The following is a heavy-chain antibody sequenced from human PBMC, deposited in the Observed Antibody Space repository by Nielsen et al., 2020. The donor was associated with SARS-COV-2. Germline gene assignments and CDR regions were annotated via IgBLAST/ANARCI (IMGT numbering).Heavy chain of an antibody. J-gene: IGHJ2*01. Sequence: SLKISCVGSGFTFDDYAMHWVRQAPGKGLEWVSGISWNSVSIDYADSVKGRFTISRDNAKSSLYLQMNSLRAEDTAFYYCAKVYGDYFGFFDVWGRGTLVTVSS. CDR3: AKVYGDYFGFFDV. D-gene: IGHD4-17*01. CDR2: ISWNSVSI. CDR1: GFTFDDYA. V-gene: IGHV3-9*01.